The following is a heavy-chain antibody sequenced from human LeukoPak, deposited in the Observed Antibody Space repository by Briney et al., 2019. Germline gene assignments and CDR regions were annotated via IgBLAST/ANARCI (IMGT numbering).Heavy chain of an antibody. D-gene: IGHD6-19*01. J-gene: IGHJ5*02. CDR3: ARSPGYSSGWSWFDP. CDR1: GFTFSSYS. CDR2: ISTSSSYI. Sequence: GGSLRLSRAASGFTFSSYSMNWVRQAPGKGLEWVSFISTSSSYIHNADSVKGRFTISRDNAENSLYLQMNSLRAEDTAVYYCARSPGYSSGWSWFDPWGQGTLVTVSS. V-gene: IGHV3-21*04.